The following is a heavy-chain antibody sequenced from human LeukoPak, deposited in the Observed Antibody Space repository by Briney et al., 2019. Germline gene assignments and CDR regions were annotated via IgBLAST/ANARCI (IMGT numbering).Heavy chain of an antibody. D-gene: IGHD3-10*01. V-gene: IGHV4-30-4*01. J-gene: IGHJ3*01. CDR1: GGSISRGDYY. CDR3: ARDIGRITMVRGVIITPV. Sequence: SETLSLTCTVSGGSISRGDYYWSWIRQPPGKGLEWIGYIYYSGSTYYNPSLKSRVTISVDTSKNQFSLKLSSVTAADTAVYYCARDIGRITMVRGVIITPVWGQGTMVTVSS. CDR2: IYYSGST.